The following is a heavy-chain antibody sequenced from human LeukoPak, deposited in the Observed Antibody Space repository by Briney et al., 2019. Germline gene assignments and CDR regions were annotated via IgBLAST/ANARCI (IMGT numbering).Heavy chain of an antibody. Sequence: GGSLRLSCAASGFTFSSYSMNWVRQAPGKGLEWVSSISSSGTYIDYADSVKGRITISRDNAKNSLFLQMHSLRAVDTAVYYCARAGDPDYWGQGTLVTISS. CDR2: ISSSGTYI. V-gene: IGHV3-21*01. CDR1: GFTFSSYS. J-gene: IGHJ4*02. D-gene: IGHD3-10*01. CDR3: ARAGDPDY.